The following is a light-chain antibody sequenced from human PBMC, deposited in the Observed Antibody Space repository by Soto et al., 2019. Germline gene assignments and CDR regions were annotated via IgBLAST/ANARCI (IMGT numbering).Light chain of an antibody. V-gene: IGKV1-9*01. CDR1: QDIRSY. CDR3: LQFKSYPLT. J-gene: IGKJ4*01. CDR2: SAS. Sequence: DIQMTQSPSFLSASVGDRVTITCRASQDIRSYLAWHQQKPGKAPKLLIYSASTLQSGVPSRFRGSESVTEFTLTISSLQPEDFATYYCLQFKSYPLTVGGGTKVDIK.